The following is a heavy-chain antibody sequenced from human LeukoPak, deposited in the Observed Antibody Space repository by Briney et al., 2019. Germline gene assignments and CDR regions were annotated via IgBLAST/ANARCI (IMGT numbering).Heavy chain of an antibody. J-gene: IGHJ5*02. Sequence: SETLSLTCTVSGGSISSYYWSWIRQPPGKGLEWIGYIYYSGSTNYNPSLKSRVTISVDTSNNQFSLKLSSVTAADTAVYYCAREYCSSTSCYNWFDPWGQGTLVTVSS. CDR3: AREYCSSTSCYNWFDP. CDR1: GGSISSYY. CDR2: IYYSGST. D-gene: IGHD2-2*01. V-gene: IGHV4-59*01.